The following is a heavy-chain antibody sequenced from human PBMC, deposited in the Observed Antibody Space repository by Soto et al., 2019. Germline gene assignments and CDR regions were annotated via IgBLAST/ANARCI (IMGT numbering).Heavy chain of an antibody. CDR3: ATGDGYNYYYYYYYGMDV. V-gene: IGHV4-61*01. CDR2: IYYSGST. D-gene: IGHD5-12*01. J-gene: IGHJ6*02. Sequence: LSLTCTVSGGSVSSGSYYWSWIRQPPGKGLEWIGYIYYSGSTNYNPSLKSRVTISVDTSKNQFSLKLSSVTAADTAVYYCATGDGYNYYYYYYYGMDVWGQGTTVTVSS. CDR1: GGSVSSGSYY.